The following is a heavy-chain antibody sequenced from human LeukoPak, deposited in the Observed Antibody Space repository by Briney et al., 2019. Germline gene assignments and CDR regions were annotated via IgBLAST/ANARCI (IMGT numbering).Heavy chain of an antibody. V-gene: IGHV4-34*01. J-gene: IGHJ4*02. CDR2: INHSGST. D-gene: IGHD3-16*02. CDR3: ARIPLRYDYVWGSYRHSEYYFDY. CDR1: GGSFSGYY. Sequence: SETLSLTCAVYGGSFSGYYWSWIRQPPGKGLEWIGEINHSGSTNYNPSLKSRVTISVDTSKNQFSLKLSSVTAADTAVYYCARIPLRYDYVWGSYRHSEYYFDYWGQGTLVTVSS.